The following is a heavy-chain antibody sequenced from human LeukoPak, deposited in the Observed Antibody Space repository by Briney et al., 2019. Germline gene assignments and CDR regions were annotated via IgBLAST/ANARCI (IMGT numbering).Heavy chain of an antibody. CDR2: IYYSGST. J-gene: IGHJ3*02. CDR1: GGSISSGGYY. D-gene: IGHD5-18*01. CDR3: SRGPTTYSYGSGAFDI. Sequence: SQTPSLTCTVSGGSISSGGYYWSWIRQHPGKGLEWIGYIYYSGSTYYNPSLKSRVTISVDTSKNQFSLKLSSVTAADTAVYYSSRGPTTYSYGSGAFDIWGQGTMVTVSS. V-gene: IGHV4-31*03.